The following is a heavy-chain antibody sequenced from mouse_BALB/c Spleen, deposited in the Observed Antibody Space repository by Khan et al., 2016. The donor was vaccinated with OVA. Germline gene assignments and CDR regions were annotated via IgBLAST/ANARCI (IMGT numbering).Heavy chain of an antibody. CDR1: GYTFTTAG. D-gene: IGHD2-14*01. J-gene: IGHJ4*01. Sequence: QIQLVQSGPELKKPGETVRISCKASGYTFTTAGMQWVQKMPGKGLKWIGWINTQSGVPKYAEDFKGRFAFSLETSASTAYLQITNLKNEDTATYFCARGGAAYYRNDGGAMEYGGQGTSVTVAS. CDR3: ARGGAAYYRNDGGAMEY. V-gene: IGHV9-4*02. CDR2: INTQSGVP.